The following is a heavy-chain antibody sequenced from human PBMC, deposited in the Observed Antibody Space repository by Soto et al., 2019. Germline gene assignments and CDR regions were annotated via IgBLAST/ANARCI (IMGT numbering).Heavy chain of an antibody. CDR3: ARDGPMDRAFDR. J-gene: IGHJ3*02. CDR2: ISAYNGNT. CDR1: GYTFTNYG. V-gene: IGHV1-18*01. D-gene: IGHD2-2*03. Sequence: QVQLVQSGAEVKKPGASVKVSCKASGYTFTNYGISWLRQAPGQGLEWMGWISAYNGNTNYAQKLQGRVTMTTDTSTSTASMELRSLRSDDTVVDYCARDGPMDRAFDRWGQGTMVTVSS.